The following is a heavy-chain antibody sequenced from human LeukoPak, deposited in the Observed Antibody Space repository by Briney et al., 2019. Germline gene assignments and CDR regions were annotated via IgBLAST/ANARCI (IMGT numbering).Heavy chain of an antibody. Sequence: SETLSLTCTVSGGSIISNRHYWSWIRQPAGKGLEWIGHIYSSGNTKYNPSLKSRLTMSIDSSKNQCSLILTSVTAADTAVYYCAAYIPASRWDSCSMDVWGKGTTVTVSS. CDR2: IYSSGNT. CDR1: GGSIISNRHY. CDR3: AAYIPASRWDSCSMDV. J-gene: IGHJ6*03. D-gene: IGHD4-23*01. V-gene: IGHV4-61*09.